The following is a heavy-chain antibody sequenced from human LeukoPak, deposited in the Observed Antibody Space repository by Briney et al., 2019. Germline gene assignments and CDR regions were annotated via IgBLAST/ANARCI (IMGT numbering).Heavy chain of an antibody. J-gene: IGHJ3*02. D-gene: IGHD3-22*01. Sequence: GGSLRLSCAASGLTFSSYSMNWVRQAQGKGLEWVSSISSSSSDIYYADSVNGRFTISRDNAKNSLYLQMNSLRADAMAVYYCARQMWYYDSSGYHDAFDIWGQGTMVTVSS. V-gene: IGHV3-21*01. CDR3: ARQMWYYDSSGYHDAFDI. CDR2: ISSSSSDI. CDR1: GLTFSSYS.